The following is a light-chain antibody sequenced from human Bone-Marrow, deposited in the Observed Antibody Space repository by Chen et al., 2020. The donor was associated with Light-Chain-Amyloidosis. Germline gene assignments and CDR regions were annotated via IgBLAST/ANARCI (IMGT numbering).Light chain of an antibody. CDR1: SSDVGGDNH. CDR3: SSYTITNTLV. V-gene: IGLV2-14*01. J-gene: IGLJ1*01. CDR2: EVT. Sequence: QSALTQPASVSGSPGQSITISCTGTSSDVGGDNHVSWYQQHPDKAHKLMIYEVTNRPSWVPDRFSGSKSDNTAPLTISGLQTEDEADYFCSSYTITNTLVFGSGTRVTVL.